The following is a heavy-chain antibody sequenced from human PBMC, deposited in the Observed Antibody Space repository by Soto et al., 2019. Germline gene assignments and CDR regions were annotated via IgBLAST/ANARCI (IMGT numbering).Heavy chain of an antibody. D-gene: IGHD5-12*01. V-gene: IGHV3-23*01. CDR3: AKSGRGYSGYDLDY. Sequence: GSLRLSCAASGFTFSSYAMSWVRQAPGKGLEWVSAISGSGGSTYYADSVKGRFTISRDNSKNTLYLQMNSLRAEDTAVYYCAKSGRGYSGYDLDYWGQGTLVTVSS. CDR1: GFTFSSYA. CDR2: ISGSGGST. J-gene: IGHJ4*02.